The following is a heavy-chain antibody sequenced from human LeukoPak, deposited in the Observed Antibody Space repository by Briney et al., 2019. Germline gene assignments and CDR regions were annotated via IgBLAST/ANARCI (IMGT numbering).Heavy chain of an antibody. CDR1: GCSITGNY. J-gene: IGHJ4*02. CDR2: IYYNGSS. D-gene: IGHD3-22*01. CDR3: ARAGTYDSIAYYYDY. V-gene: IGHV4-59*01. Sequence: SETLSLTCTVSGCSITGNYWSWIRQPPGKGLEWIGGIYYNGSSTYHPSLKSRVTVSVDTSKNLFSLKLRSVTAADAAVYFCARAGTYDSIAYYYDYWGQGTLVTVSA.